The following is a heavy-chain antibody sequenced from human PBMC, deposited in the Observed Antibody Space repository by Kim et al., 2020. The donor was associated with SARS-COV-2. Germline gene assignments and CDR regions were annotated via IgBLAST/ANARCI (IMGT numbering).Heavy chain of an antibody. CDR2: ISYDGSNK. V-gene: IGHV3-30*18. CDR3: AKGRAYYDFWSGHGLTDDY. CDR1: GFTFSSYG. J-gene: IGHJ4*02. Sequence: GGSLRLSCAASGFTFSSYGMHWVRQAPGKGLEWVAVISYDGSNKYYADSVKGRFTISRDNSKNTLYLQMNSLRAEDTAVYYCAKGRAYYDFWSGHGLTDDYWGQGTLVTVSS. D-gene: IGHD3-3*01.